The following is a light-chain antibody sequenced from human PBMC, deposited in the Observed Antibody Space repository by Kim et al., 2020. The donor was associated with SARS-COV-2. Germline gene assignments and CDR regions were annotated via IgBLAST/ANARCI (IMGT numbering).Light chain of an antibody. CDR1: ISNVGRNT. CDR2: NNF. J-gene: IGLJ1*01. Sequence: GQTATITCSGGISNVGRNTVNWFQQFPGTAPKLLTYNNFQRASGVPARFSASKSGTSASLAISGLQSDDEADYHCAAWDDSLTGYVFGSGTKVTVL. CDR3: AAWDDSLTGYV. V-gene: IGLV1-44*01.